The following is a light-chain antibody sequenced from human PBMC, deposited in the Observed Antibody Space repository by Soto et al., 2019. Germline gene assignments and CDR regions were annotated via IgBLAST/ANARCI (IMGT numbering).Light chain of an antibody. J-gene: IGLJ1*01. V-gene: IGLV2-14*03. Sequence: QSVLTQPASVFGSPGQSITISCTGTSSDVGAYNYVSWYQHHPGKVPRLMIFDVSNRPSGVSNRFSGSKSGNTASPTISGLQAEDEADYYCCSYSRSSPYVFGAGTKVTVL. CDR3: CSYSRSSPYV. CDR1: SSDVGAYNY. CDR2: DVS.